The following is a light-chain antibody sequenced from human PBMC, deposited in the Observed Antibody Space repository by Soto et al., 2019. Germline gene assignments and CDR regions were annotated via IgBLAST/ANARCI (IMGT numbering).Light chain of an antibody. Sequence: DIQMTQSPSTLSASVGDRVTITCRASQSISRSLAWYQQNPGKAPKLLIFDASSLESGVPSRFSGSGSGTEFTLTISSLQRDDFATYYCQHYNDFLLIFGPGTTVDI. V-gene: IGKV1-5*01. CDR1: QSISRS. CDR3: QHYNDFLLI. CDR2: DAS. J-gene: IGKJ3*01.